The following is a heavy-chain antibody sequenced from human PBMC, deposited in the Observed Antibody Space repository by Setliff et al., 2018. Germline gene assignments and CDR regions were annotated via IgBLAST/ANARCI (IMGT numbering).Heavy chain of an antibody. J-gene: IGHJ3*02. CDR3: ARKDGDM. CDR1: GDSIRNYH. D-gene: IGHD2-15*01. CDR2: IYTTGST. Sequence: PSETLSLTCTVSGDSIRNYHWSWFRQPPGSRLEWIGYIYTTGSTSYNPSLKSRVTMSVDTSKNQFSLKMRSVTAADAALYYCARKDGDMWGHGQWSPSPQ. V-gene: IGHV4-4*08.